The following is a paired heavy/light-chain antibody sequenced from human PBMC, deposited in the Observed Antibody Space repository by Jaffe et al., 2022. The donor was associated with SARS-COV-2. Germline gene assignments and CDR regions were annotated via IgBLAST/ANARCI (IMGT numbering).Heavy chain of an antibody. CDR2: ISNDGSNK. CDR1: GFTFSGYE. CDR3: VEQREVY. Sequence: QVQLVESGGGVVQPGRSLRLSCAASGFTFSGYEMHWIRQAPGKGLEWVAFISNDGSNKHYADSVKGRFTISRDNSKNTLYLQMNSLRGEDTAVYYCVEQREVYWGQGTLVTVSS. J-gene: IGHJ4*02. D-gene: IGHD6-25*01. V-gene: IGHV3-30-3*01.
Light chain of an antibody. CDR1: QGISNK. CDR2: AAS. Sequence: DIQMTQSPSSLSASVGDRVTITCRASQGISNKLAWFQQKPGKAPKSLIYAASSLQSGVPSKFSGSGSGTDFTLTISSLQPEDFATYYCQQYYTYPRTFGQGTKLEIK. J-gene: IGKJ2*01. V-gene: IGKV1-16*02. CDR3: QQYYTYPRT.